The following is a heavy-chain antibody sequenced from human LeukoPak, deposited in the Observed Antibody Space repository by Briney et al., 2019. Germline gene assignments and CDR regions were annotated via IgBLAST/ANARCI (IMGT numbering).Heavy chain of an antibody. V-gene: IGHV3-74*01. D-gene: IGHD2-15*01. CDR2: IVNDGSGA. Sequence: PGGSLRLSCAASGFTFSSHWMHWVRQAPGKGLVWISRIVNDGSGATYVDSVKGRFTPSRDNAKNTLFLQMNSLRAEDTAVYYCVRDSPHSGFNIDFDYWGQGTLVTVSS. J-gene: IGHJ4*02. CDR1: GFTFSSHW. CDR3: VRDSPHSGFNIDFDY.